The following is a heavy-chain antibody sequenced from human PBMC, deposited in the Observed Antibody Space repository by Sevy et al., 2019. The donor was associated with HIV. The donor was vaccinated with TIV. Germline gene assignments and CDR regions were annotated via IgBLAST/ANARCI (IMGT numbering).Heavy chain of an antibody. Sequence: GGSLRLPCAASGFTFSSYGMHWVRQAPGKGLEWVAVIWYDGSNKYYADSVKGRFTISRDNSKNTLYLQMNSLRAEDTAVYYCARGYYDLGGAFDIWGQGTMVTVSS. J-gene: IGHJ3*02. CDR3: ARGYYDLGGAFDI. CDR2: IWYDGSNK. D-gene: IGHD3-3*01. CDR1: GFTFSSYG. V-gene: IGHV3-33*01.